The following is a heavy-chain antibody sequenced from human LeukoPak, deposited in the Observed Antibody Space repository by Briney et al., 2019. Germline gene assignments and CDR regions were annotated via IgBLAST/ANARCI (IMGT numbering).Heavy chain of an antibody. CDR1: GFTFSSYA. V-gene: IGHV3-23*01. D-gene: IGHD3-10*01. CDR3: ARHRLGSGILADY. J-gene: IGHJ4*02. Sequence: GGSLRLSCAASGFTFSSYAMSWVRQAPGKGLEWVSAISGSGGSTYYADSVKGRFTISRDNAKNSLYLQMNSLRAEDTAVYYCARHRLGSGILADYWGQGTLVTVSS. CDR2: ISGSGGST.